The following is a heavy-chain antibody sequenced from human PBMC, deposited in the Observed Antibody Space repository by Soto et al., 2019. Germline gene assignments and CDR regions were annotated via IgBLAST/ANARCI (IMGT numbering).Heavy chain of an antibody. CDR3: ARDPGAVAGRGVSYYGMDV. Sequence: QVQLVQSGAEVKKPGASVKVSCKASGYTFTSYYMHWVRQAPGQGLEWMGIINPSGGSTSYAQKFQGRVTMTRDTSTSTVYMELSSLRSEDTAVYYCARDPGAVAGRGVSYYGMDVWGQGTTVTVSS. CDR2: INPSGGST. V-gene: IGHV1-46*01. CDR1: GYTFTSYY. D-gene: IGHD6-19*01. J-gene: IGHJ6*02.